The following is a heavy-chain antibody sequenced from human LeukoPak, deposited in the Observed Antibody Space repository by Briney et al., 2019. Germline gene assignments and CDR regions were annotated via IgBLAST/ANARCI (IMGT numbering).Heavy chain of an antibody. CDR3: ARADDYGGLGFDY. Sequence: ASVKVSCKASGGTFSSYAISWVRQAPGQGLEWMGRIIPILGIANYAQKFQGRVTITADKSTSTAYMELSSLRSEVTAVYYCARADDYGGLGFDYWGQGTLVTVSS. CDR2: IIPILGIA. D-gene: IGHD4-17*01. CDR1: GGTFSSYA. V-gene: IGHV1-69*04. J-gene: IGHJ4*02.